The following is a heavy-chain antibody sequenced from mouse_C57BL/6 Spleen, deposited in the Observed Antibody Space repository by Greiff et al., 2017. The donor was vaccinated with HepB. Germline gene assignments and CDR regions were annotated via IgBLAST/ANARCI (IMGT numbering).Heavy chain of an antibody. CDR2: ISYDGSN. CDR1: GYSITSGYY. J-gene: IGHJ4*01. CDR3: ARGGDAYYSNYDYAMDY. D-gene: IGHD2-5*01. V-gene: IGHV3-6*01. Sequence: ESGPGLVKPSQSLSLTCSVTGYSITSGYYWNWIRQFPGNKLEWMGYISYDGSNNYNPSLKNRISITRDTSKNQFFLKLNSVTTEDTATYYCARGGDAYYSNYDYAMDYWGQGTSVTVSS.